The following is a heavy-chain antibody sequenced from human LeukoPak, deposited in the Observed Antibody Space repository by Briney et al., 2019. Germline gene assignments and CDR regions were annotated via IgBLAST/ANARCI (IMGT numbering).Heavy chain of an antibody. D-gene: IGHD3-16*02. Sequence: SVKVSCKASGGTFSSYAISWVRQAPGQGPEWMGGIIPISGTANYAQKFQGRVTITADESTSTAYMERSSLRSEDPAVYYCARAADYDYVWGSYRYEFDYWGQGTLVTVSS. CDR1: GGTFSSYA. J-gene: IGHJ4*02. CDR2: IIPISGTA. V-gene: IGHV1-69*13. CDR3: ARAADYDYVWGSYRYEFDY.